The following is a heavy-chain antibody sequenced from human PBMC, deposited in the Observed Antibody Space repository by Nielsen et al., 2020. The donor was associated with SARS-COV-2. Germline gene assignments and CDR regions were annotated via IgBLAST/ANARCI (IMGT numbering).Heavy chain of an antibody. CDR1: GFFFSTYG. D-gene: IGHD2-2*01. J-gene: IGHJ4*02. CDR2: IRFDGSSP. V-gene: IGHV3-33*01. Sequence: GGSLRLSCAASGFFFSTYGMHWVRQAPGKGLEWVAVIRFDGSSPYYADSVKGRATISRDNSKNTLYLEMGSLRAGDTAVYYCARGRLGYCSPTSCYGFDWWGQGTLVTVSS. CDR3: ARGRLGYCSPTSCYGFDW.